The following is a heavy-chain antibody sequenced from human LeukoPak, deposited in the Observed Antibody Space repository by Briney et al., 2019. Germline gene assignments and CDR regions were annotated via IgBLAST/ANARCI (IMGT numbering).Heavy chain of an antibody. CDR3: ARDIAAAGLFFDY. CDR2: MKYGGSEK. D-gene: IGHD6-13*01. V-gene: IGHV3-7*01. Sequence: GGSLRLSCAASGFTFSSYWLSWVRQAPGKGLEWVANMKYGGSEKAYVDSVRGGFTISRDNTKNSLYLQINSLRAEDTAVYYCARDIAAAGLFFDYWGQGTLVTVPS. J-gene: IGHJ4*02. CDR1: GFTFSSYW.